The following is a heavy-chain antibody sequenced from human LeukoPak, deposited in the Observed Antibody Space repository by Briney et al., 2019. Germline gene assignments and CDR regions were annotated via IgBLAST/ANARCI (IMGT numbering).Heavy chain of an antibody. CDR1: GGSISSSSYY. V-gene: IGHV4-39*07. Sequence: SETLSLTCTVSGGSISSSSYYWGWIRQSPGKGLEWIGSIYYSGSTYYNPSLKSRVTISVDTSKNQFSLKLSSVTAADTAVYYCARNRVYYYYYMDVWGKGTTVTVSS. CDR2: IYYSGST. CDR3: ARNRVYYYYYMDV. D-gene: IGHD1-14*01. J-gene: IGHJ6*03.